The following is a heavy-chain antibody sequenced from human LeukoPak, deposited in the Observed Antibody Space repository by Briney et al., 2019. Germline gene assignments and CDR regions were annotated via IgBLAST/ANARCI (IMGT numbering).Heavy chain of an antibody. CDR1: GFTFRTYA. D-gene: IGHD3-10*01. V-gene: IGHV3-7*01. Sequence: GGSLRLSCVASGFTFRTYAMSWVRQAPGKGLEWVANIRQDGSEKYYVDSVKGRFTISRDIAKQSVFLQMNSLRVEDTALYYRARLSAMVRGPEDIFYFEYWGLGTLVTVSS. CDR3: ARLSAMVRGPEDIFYFEY. J-gene: IGHJ4*02. CDR2: IRQDGSEK.